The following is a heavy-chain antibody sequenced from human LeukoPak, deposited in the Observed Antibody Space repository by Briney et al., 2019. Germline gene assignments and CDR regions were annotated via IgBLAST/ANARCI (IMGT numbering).Heavy chain of an antibody. D-gene: IGHD3-10*01. V-gene: IGHV3-66*01. CDR3: ARLWFGELAFDY. CDR1: GFTVSSNY. Sequence: GGSLRLSCAASGFTVSSNYMNWVRQAPGKGLEWVSVIYRGGNTYYADSVKGRFTISRDNSKNTLYLQMNSLRAEDTAVYYCARLWFGELAFDYWGQEPWSPSPQ. CDR2: IYRGGNT. J-gene: IGHJ4*01.